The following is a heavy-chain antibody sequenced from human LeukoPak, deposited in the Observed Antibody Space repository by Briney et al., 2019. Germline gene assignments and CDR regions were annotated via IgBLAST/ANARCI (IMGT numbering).Heavy chain of an antibody. J-gene: IGHJ4*02. CDR2: INPNSGGT. D-gene: IGHD6-13*01. CDR3: ASVRTGYSSSCYFDY. CDR1: GYTSTGYN. Sequence: ASVKVSCKASGYTSTGYNMQWVRQAPGQGLEWMGWINPNSGGTNYAQKFQGRVTMTRDTSISTAYMELSRLRSDDTAVYYCASVRTGYSSSCYFDYSGQGTLVTVSS. V-gene: IGHV1-2*02.